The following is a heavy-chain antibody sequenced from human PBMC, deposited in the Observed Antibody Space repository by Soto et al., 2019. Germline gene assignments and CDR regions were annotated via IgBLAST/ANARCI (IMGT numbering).Heavy chain of an antibody. V-gene: IGHV4-31*03. Sequence: SETLSLTCTVSGASVSSGAYYCGWVRQRPGRGLEWIGYIYESGYTYYNTSLKSRLTISLDRSNNQFSLGLTSVTAADTAVYYCASSSLYGMDVWGQGITVTVSS. CDR2: IYESGYT. CDR1: GASVSSGAYY. J-gene: IGHJ6*02. CDR3: ASSSLYGMDV.